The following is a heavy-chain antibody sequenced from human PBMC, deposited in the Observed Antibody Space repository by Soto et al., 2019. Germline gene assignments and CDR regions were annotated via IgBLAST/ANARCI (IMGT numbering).Heavy chain of an antibody. Sequence: QVQLVQSGAEVKKPGSSVKVSCKASGGTFGTDTISWVRQAPGQGLEWMGRIIPIIDIADYTQKFQGRVTITANMSTSTAYMALTSLKSEDTAVYYCARDIDYSDRSVSYWGQGTLVTVSS. D-gene: IGHD3-22*01. CDR1: GGTFGTDT. J-gene: IGHJ4*02. CDR3: ARDIDYSDRSVSY. V-gene: IGHV1-69*08. CDR2: IIPIIDIA.